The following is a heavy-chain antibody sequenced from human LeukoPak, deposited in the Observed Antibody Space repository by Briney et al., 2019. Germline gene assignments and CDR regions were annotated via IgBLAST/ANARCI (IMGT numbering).Heavy chain of an antibody. J-gene: IGHJ2*01. V-gene: IGHV3-23*01. CDR1: GFTFSRYA. CDR3: AKGPHDRGYWYFDL. CDR2: ISGNGDTT. Sequence: GGSLRLSCAASGFTFSRYAMTWVRRAPGKGLEWVSPISGNGDTTYYADSVKGRFTISRDNSKNTLYLQMNSLRAEDTAVYYCAKGPHDRGYWYFDLWGRGTLVTVSS.